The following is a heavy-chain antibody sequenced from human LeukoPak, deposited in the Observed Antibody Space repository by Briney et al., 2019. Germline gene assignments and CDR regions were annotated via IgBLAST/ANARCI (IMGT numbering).Heavy chain of an antibody. Sequence: ASVKVSCKASGYTFTGYYMHGVRQAPGQGLEWMGWINPNSGGTNYAQKFQGRVTMTRDTSISTAYMDLSRLRPDDTAVYYCARARWVDAFDIWGQGTMVTVSS. CDR3: ARARWVDAFDI. CDR2: INPNSGGT. D-gene: IGHD1-26*01. J-gene: IGHJ3*02. V-gene: IGHV1-2*02. CDR1: GYTFTGYY.